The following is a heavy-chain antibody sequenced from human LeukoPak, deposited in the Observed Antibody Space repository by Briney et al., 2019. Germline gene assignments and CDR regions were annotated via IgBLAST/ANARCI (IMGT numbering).Heavy chain of an antibody. Sequence: SETLSLTCTVSGGSISSYYWSWIRQPAGKGLEWIGRIYTSGSTNYNPSLKSRVTISVETSKNQFSLKLKSVTAADTAVYYCARGGYYGSGNDFRFDPWGQGTLITVSS. CDR1: GGSISSYY. D-gene: IGHD3-10*01. CDR2: IYTSGST. V-gene: IGHV4-4*07. CDR3: ARGGYYGSGNDFRFDP. J-gene: IGHJ5*02.